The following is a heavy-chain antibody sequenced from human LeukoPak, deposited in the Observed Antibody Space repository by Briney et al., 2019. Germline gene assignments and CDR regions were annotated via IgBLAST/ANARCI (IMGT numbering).Heavy chain of an antibody. D-gene: IGHD3-10*01. CDR1: GGTFSSYA. J-gene: IGHJ4*02. CDR3: ARGFDLHWYYYGSGSYQGFDY. CDR2: IIPIFGTA. V-gene: IGHV1-69*13. Sequence: GASVKVSCKASGGTFSSYAISWVRQAPGQGLEWMGGIIPIFGTANYAQKFQGRVTITADESTSTAYMELSSLRSEDTAVYYCARGFDLHWYYYGSGSYQGFDYWGQGTLVTVSS.